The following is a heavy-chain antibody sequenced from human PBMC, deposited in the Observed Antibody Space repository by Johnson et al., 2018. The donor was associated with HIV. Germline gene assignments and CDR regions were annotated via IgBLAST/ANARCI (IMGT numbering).Heavy chain of an antibody. CDR3: AKSRTSWGFGAFYL. V-gene: IGHV3-7*01. J-gene: IGHJ3*01. Sequence: VQLVESGGGLVQPGGSLRLSCAASGFTFSSYWMSWVRQAPGKGLEWVANIKQDGSEKYYVDSVKGRFTVSRDNSENTLYLQMNSLRAEDTAVYFCAKSRTSWGFGAFYLWGQGTMVTVSS. D-gene: IGHD2-2*01. CDR1: GFTFSSYW. CDR2: IKQDGSEK.